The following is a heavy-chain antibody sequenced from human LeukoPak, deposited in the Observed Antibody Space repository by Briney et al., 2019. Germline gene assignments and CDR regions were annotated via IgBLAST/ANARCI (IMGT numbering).Heavy chain of an antibody. CDR3: VRDRDTSRWLY. Sequence: GGSLRLSCAASGFTFTSYAFHWVRQAPGKGLEWVTVISHDDKNRYYADSVKGRFTISRDNSKNTVYLQMNSLRVEDTAVYFCVRDRDTSRWLYWGQGTLVTVSS. CDR2: ISHDDKNR. D-gene: IGHD6-19*01. CDR1: GFTFTSYA. J-gene: IGHJ4*02. V-gene: IGHV3-30*04.